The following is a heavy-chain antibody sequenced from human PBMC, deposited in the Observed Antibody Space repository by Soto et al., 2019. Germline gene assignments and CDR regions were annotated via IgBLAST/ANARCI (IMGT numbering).Heavy chain of an antibody. J-gene: IGHJ6*02. CDR2: IYYSGST. V-gene: IGHV4-31*03. CDR1: GGSISSGGYY. D-gene: IGHD4-17*01. CDR3: ARGPGTTSQPGYYYYGMDV. Sequence: QVQLQESGPGLVKPSQTLSLTCTVSGGSISSGGYYWSWIRQHPGKGLEWIGYIYYSGSTYYNPALNSRVNISVDTSKNQFALKLSSVTAADTAVYYCARGPGTTSQPGYYYYGMDVWGQGTTVTVSS.